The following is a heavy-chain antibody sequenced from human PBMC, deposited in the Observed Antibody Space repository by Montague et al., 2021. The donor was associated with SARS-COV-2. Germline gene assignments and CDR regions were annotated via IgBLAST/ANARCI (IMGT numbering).Heavy chain of an antibody. J-gene: IGHJ4*02. Sequence: SLRLSCAAPGFSFDSYWMKWVRQAPGKGLEWVANINQDGSKTYFLDSVEGRFTISRDSAQNSVYLQMNSLRVEDTAVYYCVRGPSGVNDGNCGKWGQGTQVTVSS. CDR3: VRGPSGVNDGNCGK. D-gene: IGHD2-21*01. CDR1: GFSFDSYW. CDR2: INQDGSKT. V-gene: IGHV3-7*03.